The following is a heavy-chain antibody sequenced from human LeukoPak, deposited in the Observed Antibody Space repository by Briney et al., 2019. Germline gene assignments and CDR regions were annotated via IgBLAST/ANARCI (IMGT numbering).Heavy chain of an antibody. V-gene: IGHV3-21*01. J-gene: IGHJ4*02. Sequence: PGGSLRLSCAASGFTFSRYSMNWVRQAPGKGLEWVSSISSSSSYIYYADSVKGRFTISRDNAKNSLYLQMNSLRAEDTAIYYCARDGITMDRGVTVFDYWGRGSLVIVSS. CDR2: ISSSSSYI. CDR1: GFTFSRYS. D-gene: IGHD3-10*01. CDR3: ARDGITMDRGVTVFDY.